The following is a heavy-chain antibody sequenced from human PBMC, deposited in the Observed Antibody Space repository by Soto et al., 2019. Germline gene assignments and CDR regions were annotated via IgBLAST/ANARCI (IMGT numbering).Heavy chain of an antibody. V-gene: IGHV5-51*01. CDR3: ARKDKSGYFNWFDP. D-gene: IGHD3-22*01. CDR1: GYRFNSYW. J-gene: IGHJ5*02. CDR2: IFPSDSDT. Sequence: PGESLKISCRTSGYRFNSYWIACVRQMPGKGLEWMGIIFPSDSDTRYSPSFLGQLTISADRSTSTVFLQWSNLKASDTAVYFCARKDKSGYFNWFDPWGQGTLVTVSS.